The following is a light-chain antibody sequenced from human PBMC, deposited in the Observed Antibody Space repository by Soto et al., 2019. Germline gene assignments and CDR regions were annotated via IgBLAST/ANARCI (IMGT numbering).Light chain of an antibody. Sequence: EIVLTQSPDTLSVSPGERATLSCRASQSVSSDLAWYQHKPGQAPRLLIYGASSRATGIPVRFSGSGSGTEFTLTISSLQSEDVAVYYCQPYNNWPLTFGGGTKV. CDR3: QPYNNWPLT. V-gene: IGKV3-15*01. J-gene: IGKJ4*01. CDR2: GAS. CDR1: QSVSSD.